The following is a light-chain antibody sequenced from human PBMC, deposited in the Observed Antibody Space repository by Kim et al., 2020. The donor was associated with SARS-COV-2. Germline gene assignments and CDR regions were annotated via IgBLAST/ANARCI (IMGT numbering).Light chain of an antibody. CDR3: QQYGSAPDT. Sequence: LSPGEAATLSCRASQTVRGNYVAWYQQRPGQAPRPLIYGASRRATDVPDRFSASGSGTDFTLTISRLEPDDFGVYYCQQYGSAPDTFGQGTKLEIK. V-gene: IGKV3-20*01. J-gene: IGKJ2*01. CDR1: QTVRGNY. CDR2: GAS.